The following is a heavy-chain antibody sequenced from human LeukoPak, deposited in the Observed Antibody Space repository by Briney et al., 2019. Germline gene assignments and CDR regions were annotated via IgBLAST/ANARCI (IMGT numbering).Heavy chain of an antibody. J-gene: IGHJ5*02. V-gene: IGHV3-21*01. CDR1: GFSFSSYS. Sequence: GGSLRLSCAASGFSFSSYSMNWVRQAPGKGLEWVSSITTSSSYIYYADSVKGRFTIYRDNAKNSLFLQMNSLRAEDTAVYYCATDLIHYYASGAKTWGQGTLVTVSS. CDR2: ITTSSSYI. D-gene: IGHD3-10*01. CDR3: ATDLIHYYASGAKT.